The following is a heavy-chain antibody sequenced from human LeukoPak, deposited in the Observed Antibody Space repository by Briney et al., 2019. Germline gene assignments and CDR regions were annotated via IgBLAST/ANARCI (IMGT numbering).Heavy chain of an antibody. Sequence: SVEVSCKASGGTFSSYTISWVRQAPGQGLEWMGRIIPILGIANYAQKFQGRVTITADKSTSTAYMELSSLRSEDTAVYYCASGPGGNDAFDIWGQGTMVTVSS. J-gene: IGHJ3*02. CDR1: GGTFSSYT. V-gene: IGHV1-69*02. D-gene: IGHD1-14*01. CDR2: IIPILGIA. CDR3: ASGPGGNDAFDI.